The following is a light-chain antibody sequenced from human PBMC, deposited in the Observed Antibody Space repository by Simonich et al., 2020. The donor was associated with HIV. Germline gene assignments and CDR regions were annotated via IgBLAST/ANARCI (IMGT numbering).Light chain of an antibody. J-gene: IGKJ1*01. V-gene: IGKV3-15*01. CDR2: GAS. Sequence: EIVMTPSPATLSVSPGEKATLSCRASQSVSSNLAWYQQKPGQATSLLIYGASTRATGIPARFSGSGSGTECTPTISSMQSEDSAVYSCQQYNSWPPWTFGQGTKVEIK. CDR3: QQYNSWPPWT. CDR1: QSVSSN.